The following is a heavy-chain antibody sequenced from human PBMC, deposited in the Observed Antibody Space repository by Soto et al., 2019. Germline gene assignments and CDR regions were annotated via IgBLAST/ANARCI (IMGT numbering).Heavy chain of an antibody. CDR2: IKQDGSEK. J-gene: IGHJ3*02. D-gene: IGHD3-9*01. V-gene: IGHV3-7*01. Sequence: GGSRRLSCAASGFTFSSYAMSWVRQAPGKGLEWVANIKQDGSEKYYVDSVKGRFTISRDNAKNSLYLQMNSLRAEDTAVYYCARGRTPTYYDILTGYYGGPDAFDIWGQGTMVTVSS. CDR3: ARGRTPTYYDILTGYYGGPDAFDI. CDR1: GFTFSSYA.